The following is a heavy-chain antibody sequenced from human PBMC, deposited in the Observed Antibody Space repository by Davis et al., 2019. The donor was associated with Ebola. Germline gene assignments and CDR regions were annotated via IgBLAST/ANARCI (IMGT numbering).Heavy chain of an antibody. CDR2: IYSGSST. D-gene: IGHD2-2*01. CDR1: GFTVSSNY. J-gene: IGHJ6*02. V-gene: IGHV3-66*01. Sequence: GGSLRLSCAASGFTVSSNYMSWVRQAPGKGLEWVSVIYSGSSTYYADSVKGRFTISRDNSKNTLYLQMNSLRAEDTAVYYCARGGGIVVVPAAIHYYYGMDVWGQGTTVTVSS. CDR3: ARGGGIVVVPAAIHYYYGMDV.